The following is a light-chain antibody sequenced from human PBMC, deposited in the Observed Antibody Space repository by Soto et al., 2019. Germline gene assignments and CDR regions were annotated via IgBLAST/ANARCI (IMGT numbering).Light chain of an antibody. V-gene: IGKV3-15*01. CDR1: QSISSN. CDR2: GAS. Sequence: EIMMTQSPATLSVSPGERATLSCRASQSISSNLAWYQQKPGQAPRLLIYGASTRATDIPARFSGSGSGTEFTLTISSLQYEDFAVYYCQQYNNWPTFGQGNQVEIK. CDR3: QQYNNWPT. J-gene: IGKJ1*01.